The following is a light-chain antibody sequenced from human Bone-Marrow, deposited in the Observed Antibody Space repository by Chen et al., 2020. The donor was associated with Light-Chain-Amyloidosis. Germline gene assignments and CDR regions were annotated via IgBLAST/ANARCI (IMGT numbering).Light chain of an antibody. CDR2: RDT. CDR3: QSADSSGTYEVI. J-gene: IGLJ2*01. CDR1: DLPTKY. V-gene: IGLV3-25*03. Sequence: SYELTQPPSVSVSPGPTATITCSGDDLPTKYAYWYRQKPGQAPVLVIHRDTERPSGIPERFSGSSTGTTATLTSSGVQAEDEADYHCQSADSSGTYEVIFGGGTKLTVL.